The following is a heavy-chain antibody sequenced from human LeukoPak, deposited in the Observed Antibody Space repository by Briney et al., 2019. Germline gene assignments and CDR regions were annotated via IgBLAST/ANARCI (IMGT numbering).Heavy chain of an antibody. V-gene: IGHV1-69*02. CDR3: ARPPEGSGSYYDY. J-gene: IGHJ4*02. CDR2: IIPILGIA. CDR1: GYTFTGYY. Sequence: ASVKVSCKASGYTFTGYYMHWVRQAPGQGLEWMGRIIPILGIANYAQKFQGRVTITADKSTSTAYMELSSLRSEDTAVYYCARPPEGSGSYYDYWGQGTLVTVSS. D-gene: IGHD3-10*01.